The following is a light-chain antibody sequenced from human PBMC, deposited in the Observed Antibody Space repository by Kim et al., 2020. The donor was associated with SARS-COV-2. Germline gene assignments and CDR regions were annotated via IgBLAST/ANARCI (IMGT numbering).Light chain of an antibody. CDR3: LSADTTGSSWV. Sequence: PGQTARITCSGDALPKQYAFWYQQRAGQGPVLVISKDTERPSAIPERFSGSTSGTTVTLTITDVQAEDEAEYYCLSADTTGSSWVFGGGTQLTVL. CDR1: ALPKQY. J-gene: IGLJ3*02. V-gene: IGLV3-25*03. CDR2: KDT.